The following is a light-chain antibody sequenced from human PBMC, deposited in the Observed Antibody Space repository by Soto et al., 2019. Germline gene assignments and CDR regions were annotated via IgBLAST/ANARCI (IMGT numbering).Light chain of an antibody. CDR1: QNVYNN. CDR2: DAS. J-gene: IGKJ4*01. CDR3: QQCRNWPLT. Sequence: EIVMTQSPATLSVSPGEGATLSCKASQNVYNNLAWYQQRPGQPPRLLIYDASTRATGISARFSGSGYGTEFTLTFSSLQSEDFAVYFCQQCRNWPLTFGGGTKV. V-gene: IGKV3-15*01.